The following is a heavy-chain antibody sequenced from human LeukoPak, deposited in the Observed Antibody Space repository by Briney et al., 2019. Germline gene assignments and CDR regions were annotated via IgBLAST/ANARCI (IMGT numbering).Heavy chain of an antibody. CDR1: GFTFSSYS. D-gene: IGHD3-22*01. V-gene: IGHV3-21*01. Sequence: PGGSLRLSCAASGFTFSSYSMNWVRQAPGKGLEWVSSISSSSSYIYYADSVKGRFTISRDNAKNSLYLQMNSLRAEDTAVYYCARTAYYYDSSGSRGPFDYWGQGTLVTVSS. J-gene: IGHJ4*02. CDR2: ISSSSSYI. CDR3: ARTAYYYDSSGSRGPFDY.